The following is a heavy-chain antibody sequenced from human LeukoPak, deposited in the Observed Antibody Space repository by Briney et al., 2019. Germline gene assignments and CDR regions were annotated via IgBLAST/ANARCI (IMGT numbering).Heavy chain of an antibody. CDR3: AKDRGFGEYFPFFY. V-gene: IGHV3-74*01. Sequence: SGGSLRLSCAASGFTFTTSWMHWFRQAPGKGLVWVSRIESDGTSTTYADSVKGRFTISRDNSKNTLYLQINSLRAEDTAVYYCAKDRGFGEYFPFFYWGQGTLVTVSS. CDR2: IESDGTST. CDR1: GFTFTTSW. D-gene: IGHD3-10*01. J-gene: IGHJ4*02.